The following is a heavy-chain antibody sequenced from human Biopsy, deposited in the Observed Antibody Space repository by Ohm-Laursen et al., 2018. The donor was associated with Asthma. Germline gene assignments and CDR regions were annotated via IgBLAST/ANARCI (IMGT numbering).Heavy chain of an antibody. CDR2: INSVFGTT. D-gene: IGHD2-2*01. CDR3: ARKAGSCISRTCYSLDF. V-gene: IGHV1-69*01. J-gene: IGHJ4*02. CDR1: GGTFNTYV. Sequence: SSVKVSCQALGGTFNTYVIGWVRQAPGQRLEWMGGINSVFGTTTYPQKFQDRVTITADDSTGTVYMELSSLRSEDTAVYYCARKAGSCISRTCYSLDFWGQGTLVTVSS.